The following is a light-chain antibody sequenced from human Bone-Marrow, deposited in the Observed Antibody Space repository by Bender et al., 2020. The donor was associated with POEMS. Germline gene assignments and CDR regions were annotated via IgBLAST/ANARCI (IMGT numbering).Light chain of an antibody. CDR3: QVWDTRDHLI. CDR1: NIGTKS. CDR2: DDS. J-gene: IGLJ2*01. Sequence: SYVLTQPPSVSVALGQTARITCGGNNIGTKSVHWYQQKPGQAPVRVVYDDSDRPSGIPERFSGSNSGNTATLTIRRVEAGDEADYYCQVWDTRDHLIFGGGTKLTVL. V-gene: IGLV3-21*02.